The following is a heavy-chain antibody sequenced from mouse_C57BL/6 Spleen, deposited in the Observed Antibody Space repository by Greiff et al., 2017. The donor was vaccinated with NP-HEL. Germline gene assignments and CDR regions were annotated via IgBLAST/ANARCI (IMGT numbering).Heavy chain of an antibody. CDR1: GYTFTDYY. V-gene: IGHV1-19*01. Sequence: EVQLQQSGPVLVKPGASVKMSCKASGYTFTDYYMNWVKQSHGKSLEWIGVINPYNGGTSYNQKFKGKATLTVDKSSSTAYMELNSLTSEDSAVYYCARFFPYYYGSSHWYFDVWGTGTTVTVSS. J-gene: IGHJ1*03. CDR3: ARFFPYYYGSSHWYFDV. CDR2: INPYNGGT. D-gene: IGHD1-1*01.